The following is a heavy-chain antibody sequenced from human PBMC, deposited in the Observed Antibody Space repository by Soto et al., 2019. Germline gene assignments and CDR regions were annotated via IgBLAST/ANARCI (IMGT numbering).Heavy chain of an antibody. CDR1: GGSISSSYW. Sequence: SETLSLTCAVSGGSISSSYWWTWVRQSPGMGLEWIGEISHDGGTNYNPTLNNRVTVSVDKSKNNYSLRLSSVTAADTAVYFCARPRAGQTVVGFAHWGQGTLVTVSS. CDR2: ISHDGGT. V-gene: IGHV4-4*02. D-gene: IGHD2-15*01. CDR3: ARPRAGQTVVGFAH. J-gene: IGHJ4*02.